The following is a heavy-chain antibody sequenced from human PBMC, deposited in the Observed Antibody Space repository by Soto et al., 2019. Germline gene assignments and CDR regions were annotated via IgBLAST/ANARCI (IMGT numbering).Heavy chain of an antibody. CDR3: AKGGRIPTSSVDY. V-gene: IGHV3-30*18. D-gene: IGHD2-2*01. CDR1: GFTFSYYG. CDR2: ISYDGSNR. J-gene: IGHJ4*02. Sequence: PGGSLRLSCAASGFTFSYYGSHWVRHAPGKGLEWVAGISYDGSNRYYGDSVKGRFSISRDNPNNTLYLQMNSLRDEDTAVYYCAKGGRIPTSSVDYWGQGTLVTVSS.